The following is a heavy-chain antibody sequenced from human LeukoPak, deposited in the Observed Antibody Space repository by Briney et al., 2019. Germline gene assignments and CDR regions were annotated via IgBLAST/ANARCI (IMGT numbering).Heavy chain of an antibody. CDR1: GYTFTSYY. J-gene: IGHJ6*03. Sequence: GASVKVSCKASGYTFTSYYMHWVRQPPGQGLERMGIINPSAGSTSYAQKFQGRVTMTRDTSTSTVYMELSSLRSEDTAVYYCARDLSRRGLYSSSSDYYYMDVWGKGTTVTVSS. CDR2: INPSAGST. CDR3: ARDLSRRGLYSSSSDYYYMDV. V-gene: IGHV1-46*01. D-gene: IGHD6-6*01.